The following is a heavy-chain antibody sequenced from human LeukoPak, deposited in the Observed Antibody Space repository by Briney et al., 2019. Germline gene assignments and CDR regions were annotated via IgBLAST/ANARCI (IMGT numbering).Heavy chain of an antibody. V-gene: IGHV3-7*04. CDR1: GFTFCSPW. CDR3: TRVGYIDEGIDY. Sequence: GGSLRLSCVESGFTFCSPWMAWLRQAPEKGLEWVANIKQDGSKKSYVDSVKGRFTISRDNAKNSLYLQMNSLRAEDTAIYYCTRVGYIDEGIDYWGQGTLVTVSS. J-gene: IGHJ4*02. D-gene: IGHD5-24*01. CDR2: IKQDGSKK.